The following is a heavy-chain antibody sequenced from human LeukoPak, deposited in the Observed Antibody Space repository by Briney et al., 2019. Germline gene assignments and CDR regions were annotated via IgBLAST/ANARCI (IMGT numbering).Heavy chain of an antibody. V-gene: IGHV4-39*01. D-gene: IGHD6-19*01. CDR2: IYYSGST. CDR3: ARLERTVALLYY. CDR1: GGSISSSDYY. J-gene: IGHJ4*02. Sequence: SETLSLTCTVSGGSISSSDYYWGWIRQPPGKELEWVGTIYYSGSTSYNPSLKSRVTISVDTSKNQFSLKLSSVTAADTAVYYCARLERTVALLYYWGQGTLVTVSS.